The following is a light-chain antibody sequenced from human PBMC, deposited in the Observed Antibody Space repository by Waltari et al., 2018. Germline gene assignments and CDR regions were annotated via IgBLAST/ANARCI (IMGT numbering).Light chain of an antibody. CDR1: QSVLSSSDNKNY. CDR2: WSS. Sequence: DIVMTQSPDSLAVSLGERATINCKSSQSVLSSSDNKNYLAWYQQKPGQPPKLFIYWSSTRESGVPDRFSGSGSGTDFPLTISSLQAEDVAVYYCQHYYTSPPTFGGGTKVEIK. J-gene: IGKJ4*01. V-gene: IGKV4-1*01. CDR3: QHYYTSPPT.